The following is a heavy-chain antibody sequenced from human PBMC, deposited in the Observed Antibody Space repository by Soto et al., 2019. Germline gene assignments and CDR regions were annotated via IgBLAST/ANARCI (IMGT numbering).Heavy chain of an antibody. D-gene: IGHD4-17*01. V-gene: IGHV3-30-3*01. CDR1: GFTFSSYA. Sequence: QVQLVESGGGVVQPGRSLRLSCAASGFTFSSYAMHWVRQAPGKGLEWVAVISYDGSNKYYADSVKGRFTISRDNSKNTLYLQMNSLRAEDTAGYYCARGGGYGGRGYFDYWGQGTLVTVSS. CDR2: ISYDGSNK. CDR3: ARGGGYGGRGYFDY. J-gene: IGHJ4*02.